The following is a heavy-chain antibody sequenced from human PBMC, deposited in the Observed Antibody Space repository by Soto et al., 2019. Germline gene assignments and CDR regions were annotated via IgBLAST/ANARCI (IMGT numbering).Heavy chain of an antibody. CDR3: ARVGGSYRSPYY. CDR1: GFTFSSYW. V-gene: IGHV3-74*01. J-gene: IGHJ4*02. D-gene: IGHD1-26*01. CDR2: IDGDGSST. Sequence: EVQLVESGGGLVQPGGSLRLSCAASGFTFSSYWMHWVRQAPGKGLVWVSRIDGDGSSTSYADSVKGRFTISRDNAKNTLYLQMNSLRAEDTAVYYCARVGGSYRSPYYWGQGTLVTVSP.